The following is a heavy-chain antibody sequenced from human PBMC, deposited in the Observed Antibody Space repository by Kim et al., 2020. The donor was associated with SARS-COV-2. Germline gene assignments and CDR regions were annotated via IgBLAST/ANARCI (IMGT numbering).Heavy chain of an antibody. Sequence: GGSLRLSCAASGFTFSSYGMHWVRQAPGKGLEWVAVISYDGSNKYYADSVKGRFTISRDNSKNTLYLQMNSLRAEDTAVYYCAREGYDILTGYLDYWGQG. J-gene: IGHJ4*02. D-gene: IGHD3-9*01. CDR1: GFTFSSYG. CDR3: AREGYDILTGYLDY. CDR2: ISYDGSNK. V-gene: IGHV3-33*05.